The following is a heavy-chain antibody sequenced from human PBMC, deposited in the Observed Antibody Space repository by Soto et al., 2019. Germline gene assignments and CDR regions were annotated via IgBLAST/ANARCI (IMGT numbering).Heavy chain of an antibody. CDR3: ARATIRKDWLVLDY. V-gene: IGHV4-59*01. D-gene: IGHD3-9*01. J-gene: IGHJ4*02. Sequence: PSETLSLTCTVSGGSISSYYWSWIRQPPGKGLEWIGYIYYSGSTNYNPSLKSRVTISVDTSKNQFSLKLSSVTAADTAVYYCARATIRKDWLVLDYSGQGSLVIVSS. CDR2: IYYSGST. CDR1: GGSISSYY.